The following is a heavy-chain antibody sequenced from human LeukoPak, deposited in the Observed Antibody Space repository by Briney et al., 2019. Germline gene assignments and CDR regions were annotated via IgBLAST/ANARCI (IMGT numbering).Heavy chain of an antibody. CDR3: ARAVGTAMVTGFDY. CDR1: GFTVSSNY. Sequence: GALRLSCAAFGFTVSSNYMSWVRQAPGKGLEWVSVIYSGGSTYYADSVKGRFTISRDNSKNTLYLQMNSLRAEDTAVYYCARAVGTAMVTGFDYWGQGTLVTVSS. CDR2: IYSGGST. J-gene: IGHJ4*02. V-gene: IGHV3-53*01. D-gene: IGHD5-18*01.